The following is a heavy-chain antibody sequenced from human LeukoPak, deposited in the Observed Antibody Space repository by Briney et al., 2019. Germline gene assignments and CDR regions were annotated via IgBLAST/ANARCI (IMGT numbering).Heavy chain of an antibody. V-gene: IGHV3-53*01. CDR2: VYIGGGT. Sequence: GGSLRLSCAASGFTVSSNYMTWVGPAPGKGRTGVSVVYIGGGTYYADSVKGRFTISRDNSKNTLYLQMTGLRAEDTAVYYCARLAPNYYGSGSSYRYFDYWGQGTLVTVSS. D-gene: IGHD3-10*01. CDR1: GFTVSSNY. J-gene: IGHJ4*02. CDR3: ARLAPNYYGSGSSYRYFDY.